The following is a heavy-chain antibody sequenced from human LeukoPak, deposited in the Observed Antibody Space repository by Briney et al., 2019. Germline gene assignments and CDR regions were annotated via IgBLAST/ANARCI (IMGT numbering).Heavy chain of an antibody. J-gene: IGHJ5*02. V-gene: IGHV4-34*01. CDR2: INHSGST. CDR3: AKKRVDTAMVTGRFDP. D-gene: IGHD5-18*01. CDR1: GGSFSGYY. Sequence: SETLSLTCAVYGGSFSGYYWSWLRQPPGKGLEWIGEINHSGSTNYNPSLKSRVTISVGTSKNQFSLKLSSVTAAVTAVYYCAKKRVDTAMVTGRFDPWGQGTLVTVSS.